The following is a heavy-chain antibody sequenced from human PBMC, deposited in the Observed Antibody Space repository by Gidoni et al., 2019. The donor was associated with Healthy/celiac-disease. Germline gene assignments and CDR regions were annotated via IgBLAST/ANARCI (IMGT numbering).Heavy chain of an antibody. D-gene: IGHD7-27*01. V-gene: IGHV4-34*01. CDR1: GGAFSGYY. J-gene: IGHJ5*02. CDR2: INHSGST. CDR3: ARVLGRWFDP. Sequence: QVQLQQWGAVLLKPSEPLSLTCPVDGGAFSGYYWSCILQPPGKGLEWIGEINHSGSTNYTTSLKSRVIISVDTSKNQFSLKLSSVTAADTAVYYGARVLGRWFDPWGKGTLVTVSS.